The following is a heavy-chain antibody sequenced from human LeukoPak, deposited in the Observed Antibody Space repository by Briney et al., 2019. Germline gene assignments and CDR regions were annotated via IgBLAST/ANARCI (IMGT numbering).Heavy chain of an antibody. D-gene: IGHD6-19*01. CDR1: GYTSTSYG. CDR2: ISAYNGNT. Sequence: ASVKVSCKASGYTSTSYGISWVRQAPGQGLEWMGWISAYNGNTNYAQKLQGRVTMTTDTSTSTAYMELRSLRSDDTAVYYCARDHRIAVAGTEGYWGQGTLVTVSS. V-gene: IGHV1-18*04. CDR3: ARDHRIAVAGTEGY. J-gene: IGHJ4*02.